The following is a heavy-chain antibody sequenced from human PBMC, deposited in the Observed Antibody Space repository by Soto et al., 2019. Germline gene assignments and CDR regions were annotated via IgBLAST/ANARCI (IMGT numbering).Heavy chain of an antibody. V-gene: IGHV1-2*04. J-gene: IGHJ6*02. CDR2: INPNSGGT. CDR1: GYTFTGYY. Sequence: SCKASGYTFTGYYMHWVRQAPGQGLEWMGWINPNSGGTNYAQKFQGWVTMTRDTSISTAYMELSRLRSDDTAVYYCARDLSYCSSTSCHTADYYYYGMDVWGQGTTVTVSS. CDR3: ARDLSYCSSTSCHTADYYYYGMDV. D-gene: IGHD2-2*01.